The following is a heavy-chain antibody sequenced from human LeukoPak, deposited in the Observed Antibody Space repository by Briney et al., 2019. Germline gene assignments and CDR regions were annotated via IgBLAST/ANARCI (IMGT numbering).Heavy chain of an antibody. Sequence: GSLRLSCAASGFTFSSYSMNWVRQPPGKGLEWIGEIYHSGSTNYNPSLKSRVTISVDKSKNQFSLKLSSVTAADTAVYYCARVPSDYYDSSGYAYFDYWGQGTLVTVSS. CDR3: ARVPSDYYDSSGYAYFDY. CDR1: GFTFSSYSM. J-gene: IGHJ4*02. V-gene: IGHV4-4*02. D-gene: IGHD3-22*01. CDR2: IYHSGST.